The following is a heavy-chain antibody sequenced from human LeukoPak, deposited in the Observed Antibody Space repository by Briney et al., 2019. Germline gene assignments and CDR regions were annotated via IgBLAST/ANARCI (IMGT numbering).Heavy chain of an antibody. CDR2: ISSSSTTI. V-gene: IGHV3-48*04. CDR1: GFTFSSYS. CDR3: ARDRVSGSGSIDY. J-gene: IGHJ4*02. D-gene: IGHD3-10*01. Sequence: GGSLRLSCAASGFTFSSYSMMWVRQAPGKGLEWVSYISSSSTTIHYADSVKGRFTISRDNAKNSLYLQMNSLRVEDTAVYYCARDRVSGSGSIDYWGQGTLVTVSS.